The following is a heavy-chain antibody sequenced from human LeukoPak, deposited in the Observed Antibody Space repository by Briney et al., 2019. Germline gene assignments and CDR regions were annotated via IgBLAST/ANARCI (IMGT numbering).Heavy chain of an antibody. CDR3: AKAALAQLPVDY. Sequence: GGSLRLSCAVSGFTFDDYDMHWVRQAPGKGLEWVSGISWNSGSIGYADSVKGRFTISRDNSKNTLYLQMNSLRAEDTAVYYRAKAALAQLPVDYWGQGTLVTVSS. CDR1: GFTFDDYD. J-gene: IGHJ4*02. V-gene: IGHV3-9*01. CDR2: ISWNSGSI. D-gene: IGHD2-2*01.